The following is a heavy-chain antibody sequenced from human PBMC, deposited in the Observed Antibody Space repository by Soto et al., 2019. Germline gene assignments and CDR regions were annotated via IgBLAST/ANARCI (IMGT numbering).Heavy chain of an antibody. CDR3: ATAAYSTRPSDY. CDR2: ISGSGGST. CDR1: GFTFSSYA. V-gene: IGHV3-23*01. J-gene: IGHJ4*02. D-gene: IGHD6-13*01. Sequence: EVQLLESGGGLVQPGGSLRLSCAASGFTFSSYAMSWVRQAPGKGLEWVSAISGSGGSTYYADSVKGRFTISRENSKNTLDPQTNSLKAEYKAVYYCATAAYSTRPSDYWIQGTLVTVAS.